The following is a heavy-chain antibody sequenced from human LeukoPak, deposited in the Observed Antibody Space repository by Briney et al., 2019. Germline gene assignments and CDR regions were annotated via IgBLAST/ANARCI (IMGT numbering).Heavy chain of an antibody. CDR3: ARGGYYGSGNDFRFDP. Sequence: SETLSLTCTISGGSISGDYWSWIRQPAGTGLEWIGRIYTSGSTIYNPSLKSRVTISVDTSKNQFSLKLSSVTAADTAIYYCARGGYYGSGNDFRFDPWGQGTLVTVSS. CDR2: IYTSGST. D-gene: IGHD3-10*01. V-gene: IGHV4-4*07. J-gene: IGHJ5*02. CDR1: GGSISGDY.